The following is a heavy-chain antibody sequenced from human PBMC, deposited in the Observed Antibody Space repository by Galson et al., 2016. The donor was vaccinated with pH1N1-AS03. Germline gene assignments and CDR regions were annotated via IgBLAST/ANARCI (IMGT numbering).Heavy chain of an antibody. V-gene: IGHV1-69*04. D-gene: IGHD6-6*01. CDR1: GGTFSTNG. CDR3: ARERDSSSPSIFVY. J-gene: IGHJ4*02. CDR2: IIPMLGGG. Sequence: SVKVSCKASGGTFSTNGFTWVRQAPGQGLEWMGRIIPMLGGGNYAQKFQGRVTIIADISTSTTYMELSNLTSEDTAIYYCARERDSSSPSIFVYWGQGTQVTVSS.